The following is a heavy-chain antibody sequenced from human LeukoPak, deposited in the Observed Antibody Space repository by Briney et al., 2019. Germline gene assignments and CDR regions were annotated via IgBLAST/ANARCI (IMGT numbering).Heavy chain of an antibody. J-gene: IGHJ4*02. CDR1: GGSFSGYY. CDR2: INHSGST. D-gene: IGHD1-26*01. CDR3: ARHRRYGWWELPFDY. Sequence: PSETLSLTCAVYGGSFSGYYWSWIRQPPGKGLEWIGEINHSGSTNYNPSLKSRVTISVDTSKNQFSLKLSSVTAADTAVYYCARHRRYGWWELPFDYWGQGTLVTVSS. V-gene: IGHV4-34*01.